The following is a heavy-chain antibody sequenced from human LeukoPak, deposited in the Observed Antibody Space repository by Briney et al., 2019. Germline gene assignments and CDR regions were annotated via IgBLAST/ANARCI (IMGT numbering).Heavy chain of an antibody. Sequence: ASVKVSCKASGYTFTNYDINWVRQATGQGLEWMGWISAYNGNTNYAQKLQGRVTMTTDTSTSTAYMELRSLRSDDTAVYYCVTSLNYYDSSGYGAFDIWGQGTMVTVSS. V-gene: IGHV1-18*01. CDR3: VTSLNYYDSSGYGAFDI. CDR2: ISAYNGNT. J-gene: IGHJ3*02. CDR1: GYTFTNYD. D-gene: IGHD3-22*01.